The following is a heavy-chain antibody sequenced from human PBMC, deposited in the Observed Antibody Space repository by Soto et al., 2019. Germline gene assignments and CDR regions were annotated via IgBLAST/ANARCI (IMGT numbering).Heavy chain of an antibody. CDR1: GFAFSTYA. D-gene: IGHD5-12*01. J-gene: IGHJ4*02. CDR3: ARDGYAGAFDF. V-gene: IGHV3-23*01. CDR2: ISGSGGTT. Sequence: EVQLLESGGGLVQPGGSLRLSCAASGFAFSTYAMSWVRQAPGKELEWVSAISGSGGTTYYPDSVKGRFTISRDNSRKTLYLQMNSLRVEDTAIYYCARDGYAGAFDFWGQGTLVPVSS.